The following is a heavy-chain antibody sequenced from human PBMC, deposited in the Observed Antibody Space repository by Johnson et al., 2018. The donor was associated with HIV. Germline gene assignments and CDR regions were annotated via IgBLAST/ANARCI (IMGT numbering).Heavy chain of an antibody. D-gene: IGHD2/OR15-2a*01. CDR2: IKQDGSEK. V-gene: IGHV3-7*02. CDR3: ARHYRNSRSRTGAFDI. J-gene: IGHJ3*02. Sequence: MLLVESGGGVVQPGRSLRASCAASGFGFSRYVMHWVRQAPGKGLEWVANIKQDGSEKYYEESVKGRFTISRDNAKNSLYLQMNSLRTEDTAVYYCARHYRNSRSRTGAFDIWGQGTMVTVSS. CDR1: GFGFSRYV.